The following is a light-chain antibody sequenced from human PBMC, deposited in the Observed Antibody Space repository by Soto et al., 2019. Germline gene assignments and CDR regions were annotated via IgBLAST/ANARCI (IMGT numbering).Light chain of an antibody. CDR2: GAF. J-gene: IGKJ1*01. CDR3: QQFDRSLASWT. V-gene: IGKV3-20*01. Sequence: ETVLTQSPGTLSLSPGERATLSCRASQSVSSNYLAWYQHIPGQAPRLLIYGAFTRATGIPDRFSGSGSGPDFTLSISRLEPEDFAVYYCQQFDRSLASWTFGQGTKVE. CDR1: QSVSSNY.